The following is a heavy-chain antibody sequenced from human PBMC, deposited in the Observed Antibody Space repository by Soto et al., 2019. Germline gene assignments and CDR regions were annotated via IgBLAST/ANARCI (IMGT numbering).Heavy chain of an antibody. CDR3: AKDREWGGYGYYFDY. D-gene: IGHD5-12*01. J-gene: IGHJ4*02. CDR2: ISYDGSNK. V-gene: IGHV3-30*18. Sequence: WGSRILSCPASGFTFSSYGMHWVRQAPGKGLEWVAVISYDGSNKYYADSVKGRFTISRDNSKNTLYLQMNSLRAEDTAVYYCAKDREWGGYGYYFDYWGQGT. CDR1: GFTFSSYG.